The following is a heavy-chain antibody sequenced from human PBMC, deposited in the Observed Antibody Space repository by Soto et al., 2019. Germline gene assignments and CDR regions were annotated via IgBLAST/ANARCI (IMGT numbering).Heavy chain of an antibody. J-gene: IGHJ6*02. V-gene: IGHV4-39*07. D-gene: IGHD2-21*02. CDR1: GGSISSTTYY. CDR3: ARDLWGYCGTDCYPLDV. CDR2: IHYSGST. Sequence: SETLSLTCTVSGGSISSTTYYWGWIRQPPGKGLEWIGNIHYSGSTYYDSSLKSRVTISVDTSKNQFSLKLNSLTAADTAVYYCARDLWGYCGTDCYPLDVWGQGTTVTVS.